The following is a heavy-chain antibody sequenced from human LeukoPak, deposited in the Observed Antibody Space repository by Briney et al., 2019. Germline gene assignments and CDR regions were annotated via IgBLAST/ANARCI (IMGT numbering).Heavy chain of an antibody. D-gene: IGHD3-3*01. CDR2: IYYSGST. V-gene: IGHV4-59*01. CDR1: GFTFSSYG. CDR3: ARVLHYDFWSGYGSVGGDYYYYMDV. J-gene: IGHJ6*03. Sequence: GSLRLSCAASGFTFSSYGMHWIRQPPGKGLEWIGYIYYSGSTNYNPSLKSRVTISVDTSKNQFSLKLSSVTAADTAVYYCARVLHYDFWSGYGSVGGDYYYYMDVWGKGTTVTVSS.